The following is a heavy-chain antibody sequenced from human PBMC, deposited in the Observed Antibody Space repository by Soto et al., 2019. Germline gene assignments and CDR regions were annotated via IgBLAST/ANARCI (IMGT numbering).Heavy chain of an antibody. J-gene: IGHJ2*01. CDR3: ARESHDILTGPPWVWYFDL. Sequence: QVQLQQWGAGPLRPLETLSLTCGVSGGSFSGYYWAWIRQSPGKGLEWIGEINDRGSINYNPSLKSRVSISFDTSKNHYSLNRRSVTSADTAVYYCARESHDILTGPPWVWYFDLWGRGTLVTVSS. CDR1: GGSFSGYY. CDR2: INDRGSI. D-gene: IGHD3-9*01. V-gene: IGHV4-34*01.